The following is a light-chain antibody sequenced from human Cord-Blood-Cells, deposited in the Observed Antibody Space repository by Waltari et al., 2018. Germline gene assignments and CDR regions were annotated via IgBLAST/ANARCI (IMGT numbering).Light chain of an antibody. CDR2: EGS. J-gene: IGLJ2*01. Sequence: QSALTQTASVSGSPGQSLTISCTGTSSDVGSYKLVSWYQQHPGKAPKLMIYEGSKRPSGVSNRFSGSKSGNTASLTISGLQAEDEADYYCCSYAGSSTLFGGGTKLTVL. CDR3: CSYAGSSTL. V-gene: IGLV2-23*01. CDR1: SSDVGSYKL.